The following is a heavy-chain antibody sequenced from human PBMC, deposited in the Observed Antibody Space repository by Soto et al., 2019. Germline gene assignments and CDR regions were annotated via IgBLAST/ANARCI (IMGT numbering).Heavy chain of an antibody. D-gene: IGHD1-7*01. CDR3: AKDHQTYNWDYLFDS. V-gene: IGHV3-30*18. CDR2: ISNDGNNK. J-gene: IGHJ4*02. CDR1: GLTFSIND. Sequence: PGGSLRLSCAASGLTFSINDMEWVRKAPGRGLEWVAVISNDGNNKYYADSVKGRFTLSRDNSKNIVYLQMDSLIVEDTAVYFCAKDHQTYNWDYLFDSWGPGTLVTVSS.